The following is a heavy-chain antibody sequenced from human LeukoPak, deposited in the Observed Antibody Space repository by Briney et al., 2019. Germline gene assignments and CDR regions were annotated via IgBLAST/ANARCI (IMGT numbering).Heavy chain of an antibody. V-gene: IGHV1-2*02. D-gene: IGHD1-26*01. CDR3: ASLGSGSYLVDY. Sequence: ASAKVSCKASGYTFTDYYLHWVRQAPGQGLEWMGWINPNNGGTNYAQKFQGRVTMTRDTSISTAYMELSRLRSDGTAVYYCASLGSGSYLVDYWGQGTLVTVSS. CDR1: GYTFTDYY. CDR2: INPNNGGT. J-gene: IGHJ4*02.